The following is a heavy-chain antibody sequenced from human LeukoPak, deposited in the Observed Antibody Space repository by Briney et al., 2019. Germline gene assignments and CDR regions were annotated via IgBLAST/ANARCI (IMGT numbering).Heavy chain of an antibody. D-gene: IGHD3-10*01. J-gene: IGHJ4*02. CDR3: TGSFGELSFFAH. CDR2: IRSKAYGGTT. V-gene: IGHV3-49*04. Sequence: PGGSLRLSCTASGFTFGDYGMSWVRQAPGKGLEWVGFIRSKAYGGTTEYAASVKGRFTISRDDSKSIAYLQVNSLKTEDTAMYYCTGSFGELSFFAHWGQGTLVTVSS. CDR1: GFTFGDYG.